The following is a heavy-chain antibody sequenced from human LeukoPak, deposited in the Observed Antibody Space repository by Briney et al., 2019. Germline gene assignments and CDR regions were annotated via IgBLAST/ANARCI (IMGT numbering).Heavy chain of an antibody. J-gene: IGHJ5*02. V-gene: IGHV3-74*01. Sequence: PGGSLRLSCAASGFTFSSYWMHWVRQAPGKGLVWVSRINIDGSSTNYADSVKGRFTISRDNAKNTLYLQMNSLRAEDTAVYYCARAFYYGPGTYVPGGKGPLVTVSS. CDR1: GFTFSSYW. CDR2: INIDGSST. CDR3: ARAFYYGPGTYVP. D-gene: IGHD3-10*01.